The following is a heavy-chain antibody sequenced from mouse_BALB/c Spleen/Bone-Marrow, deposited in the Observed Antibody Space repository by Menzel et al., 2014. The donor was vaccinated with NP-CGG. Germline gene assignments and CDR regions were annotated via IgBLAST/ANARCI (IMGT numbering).Heavy chain of an antibody. CDR2: IWAGGST. CDR1: GFSLTSYG. Sequence: VKLMESGPGLVAPSQRLSIPCTVSGFSLTSYGVHWVRQPPGEGLEWLGVIWAGGSTNYNSALMSRLSISKDNSKSQVFLKMNSLQTDDTAMYYCARGYYYGSTYYYAMDYWGQGTSVTVSS. D-gene: IGHD1-1*01. V-gene: IGHV2-9*02. J-gene: IGHJ4*01. CDR3: ARGYYYGSTYYYAMDY.